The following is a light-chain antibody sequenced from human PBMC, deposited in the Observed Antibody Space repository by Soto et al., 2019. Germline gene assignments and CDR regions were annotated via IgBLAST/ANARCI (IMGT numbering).Light chain of an antibody. CDR1: QSISSY. CDR3: QQRDSWPIT. V-gene: IGKV1-39*01. Sequence: IHMSQSPSSLSASVGDRVTITCRASQSISSYLNWYQQKPGKAPKLLIYDASSLESGVPSRFSGSGSGTDFTLTINSLEPDDFAVYYCQQRDSWPITFGQGTRLEIK. CDR2: DAS. J-gene: IGKJ5*01.